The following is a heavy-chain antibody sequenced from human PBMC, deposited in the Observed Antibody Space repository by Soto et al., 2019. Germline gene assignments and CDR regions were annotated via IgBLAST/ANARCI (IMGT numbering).Heavy chain of an antibody. CDR1: GFSFGTFV. CDR2: ITDSGYTA. V-gene: IGHV3-23*01. J-gene: IGHJ4*02. CDR3: AKNGQWLATPPEA. Sequence: EMQLLESGGASVQPGGSLRLACAASGFSFGTFVMTWFRQAPGGCLEWVASITDSGYTASYAETVEGRFTVSRDNSKNKLHLQMNDLRAEDTATYYCAKNGQWLATPPEAWGQGTLVTVSS. D-gene: IGHD6-19*01.